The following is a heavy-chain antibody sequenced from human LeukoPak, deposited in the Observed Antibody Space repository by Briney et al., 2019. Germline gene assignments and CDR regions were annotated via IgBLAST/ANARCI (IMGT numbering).Heavy chain of an antibody. V-gene: IGHV4-38-2*02. CDR3: VRDGYYGSGSPGWFGP. Sequence: SETLSLTCTVSGYSINGAFYWGWIRVPPGKGLEWIGSVFHRGTTYYNSSLKSRANISIDTSKNQFSLKLNSLTAEDTAMYYCVRDGYYGSGSPGWFGPWGPGTLVIVSA. CDR1: GYSINGAFY. CDR2: VFHRGTT. J-gene: IGHJ5*02. D-gene: IGHD3-10*01.